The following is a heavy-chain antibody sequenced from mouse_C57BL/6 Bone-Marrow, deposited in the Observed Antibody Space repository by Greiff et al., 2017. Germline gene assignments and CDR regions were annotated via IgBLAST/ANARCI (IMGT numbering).Heavy chain of an antibody. Sequence: QVQLQQPGAELVRPGSSVKLSCKASGYTFTSYWMHWVKQRPIQGLEWIGNIDPSDSETHYNQKFKDKATLTVDKSYSTAYMQLSSLTSEDSAVYYCARSRRQRRRYYFDYWGQGTTLTVSS. V-gene: IGHV1-52*01. CDR3: ARSRRQRRRYYFDY. CDR2: IDPSDSET. J-gene: IGHJ2*01. CDR1: GYTFTSYW. D-gene: IGHD3-2*02.